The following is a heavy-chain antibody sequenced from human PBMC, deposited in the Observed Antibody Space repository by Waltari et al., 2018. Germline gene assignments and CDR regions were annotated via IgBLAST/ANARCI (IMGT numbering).Heavy chain of an antibody. D-gene: IGHD1-26*01. CDR1: GYTFTDYH. CDR2: GNGKSGGA. V-gene: IGHV1-2*02. J-gene: IGHJ5*02. CDR3: ATGWTWEIYTS. Sequence: QAHLVQSGAEVKKPGASVKVSCKTSGYTFTDYHIHWVRQAPGQGLEWMGGGNGKSGGANYAQKFQGRVAMTTDTSITTAYMELSRLRFDDTAIYYCATGWTWEIYTSWGQGTLVTVSS.